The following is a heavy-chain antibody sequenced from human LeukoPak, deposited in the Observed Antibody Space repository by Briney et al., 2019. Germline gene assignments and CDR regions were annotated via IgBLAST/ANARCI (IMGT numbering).Heavy chain of an antibody. J-gene: IGHJ6*02. V-gene: IGHV4-34*01. CDR2: INHRGIT. Sequence: SETLSLTCAVYGLYFTGHYWTWIRQSPHKGLEWIGEINHRGITNYNPSFKSRVTFSVDTSDNQFSLKLRLSSVTAADSAIYFCARARRDACNPSYYYGMDVWGQGTTVTVSS. CDR3: ARARRDACNPSYYYGMDV. D-gene: IGHD5-24*01. CDR1: GLYFTGHY.